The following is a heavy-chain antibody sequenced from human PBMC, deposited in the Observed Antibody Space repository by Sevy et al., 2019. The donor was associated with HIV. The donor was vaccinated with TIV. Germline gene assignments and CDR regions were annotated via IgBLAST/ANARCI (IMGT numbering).Heavy chain of an antibody. V-gene: IGHV4-59*01. Sequence: SETLSLTCSVSGGSISGNFWTWIRQPPGKGLEWIGYIYYSGSTNFNPSLKSRVSISLDTSKNQFSLRLNSVTAADTAVYYCASGSGSYYDAFHIWGQGTMVTVSS. J-gene: IGHJ3*02. D-gene: IGHD1-26*01. CDR2: IYYSGST. CDR1: GGSISGNF. CDR3: ASGSGSYYDAFHI.